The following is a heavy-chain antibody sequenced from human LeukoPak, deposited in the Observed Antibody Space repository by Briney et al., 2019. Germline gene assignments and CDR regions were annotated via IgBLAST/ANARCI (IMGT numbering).Heavy chain of an antibody. J-gene: IGHJ4*02. Sequence: GGSLRLSCAASGFTFSSYEMNWVRQAPGKGLEWVSYISSSGSTIYYADSVKGRFTISRDNAKNSLYLQMNSLRAEDKAVYYCARDEAPPDYYDSSGYYPFDYWGKGTLVTVSS. CDR2: ISSSGSTI. D-gene: IGHD3-22*01. V-gene: IGHV3-48*03. CDR3: ARDEAPPDYYDSSGYYPFDY. CDR1: GFTFSSYE.